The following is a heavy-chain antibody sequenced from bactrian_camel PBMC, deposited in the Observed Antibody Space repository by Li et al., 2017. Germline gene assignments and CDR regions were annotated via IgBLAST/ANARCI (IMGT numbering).Heavy chain of an antibody. V-gene: IGHV3S53*01. CDR1: GRTYSLYC. CDR3: AYDTGASHCNSDPWTAQTLGIF. J-gene: IGHJ4*01. D-gene: IGHD3*01. CDR2: IHSDGTT. Sequence: QLVESGGGSVQAGGSLRLSCAASGRTYSLYCMAWFRQGPGKERERIASIHSDGTTMHADSVKGRFTISKDNARNTLYLQMNSLAPEDTAIYYCAYDTGASHCNSDPWTAQTLGIFWGQGTQVTVS.